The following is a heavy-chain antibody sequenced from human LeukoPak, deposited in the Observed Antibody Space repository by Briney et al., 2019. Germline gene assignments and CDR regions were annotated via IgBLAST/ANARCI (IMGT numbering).Heavy chain of an antibody. CDR3: ARVIGSGWFFDY. Sequence: AASVKVSCKASGYTFIGYYIHWVRQAPGQGLEWMGWIIADSGCTNYSQKFQGRVTMTRDTSITTAYMELSGLRSDDTAVYYCARVIGSGWFFDYWGQGTLVTVSS. CDR1: GYTFIGYY. CDR2: IIADSGCT. D-gene: IGHD6-19*01. V-gene: IGHV1-2*02. J-gene: IGHJ4*02.